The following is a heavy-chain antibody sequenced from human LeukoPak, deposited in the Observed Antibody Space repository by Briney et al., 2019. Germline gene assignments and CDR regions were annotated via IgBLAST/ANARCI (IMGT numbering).Heavy chain of an antibody. D-gene: IGHD1-26*01. CDR1: GYTFTSYD. V-gene: IGHV1-8*01. CDR2: MNPNSGNT. Sequence: ASVKVSCKASGYTFTSYDINWVRQATGQGLEWMGWMNPNSGNTGYVQKFQGRVAFTRNTSISTAYMELSSLRSEDTAVYYCARSGEPLLRWFDPWGQGTLVTVSS. CDR3: ARSGEPLLRWFDP. J-gene: IGHJ5*02.